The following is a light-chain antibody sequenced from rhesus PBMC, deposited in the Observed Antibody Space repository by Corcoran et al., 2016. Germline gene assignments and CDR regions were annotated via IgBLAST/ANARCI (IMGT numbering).Light chain of an antibody. CDR3: QQGNSNPPT. CDR1: PGITTY. Sequence: DIQMSQSPSPLSASVGDRVTITCRASPGITTYLNWYQKKPGKAPKLLIYFSNTLASGVPSRFSGSGAGTDFTLTISSLQPEDFATYYCQQGNSNPPTFGQGTKVEIE. CDR2: FSN. J-gene: IGKJ1*01. V-gene: IGKV1-32*02.